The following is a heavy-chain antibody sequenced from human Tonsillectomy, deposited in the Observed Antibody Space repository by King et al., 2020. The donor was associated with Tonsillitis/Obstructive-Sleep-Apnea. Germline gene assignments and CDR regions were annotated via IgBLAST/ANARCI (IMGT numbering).Heavy chain of an antibody. D-gene: IGHD1-26*01. CDR2: ISYDGSNK. CDR1: GFTFSTYA. CDR3: SKKAQTSGSWGYYFDY. V-gene: IGHV3-30*18. J-gene: IGHJ4*02. Sequence: VQLVESGGGVVQPGRSLRLSCTASGFTFSTYAMHWVSQAPGKGLEWVALISYDGSNKYYADSVKGRFTISRDDSKNTLYLQMNSLTAEDTAVYYCSKKAQTSGSWGYYFDYWGQGTLVTVSS.